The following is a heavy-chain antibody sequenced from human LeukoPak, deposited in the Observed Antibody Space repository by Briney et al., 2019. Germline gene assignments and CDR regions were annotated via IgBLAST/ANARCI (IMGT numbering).Heavy chain of an antibody. J-gene: IGHJ4*02. CDR2: IKQDGSEK. CDR3: ARDWPYSSGWYYLDY. CDR1: GFTFSSYW. V-gene: IGHV3-7*01. D-gene: IGHD6-19*01. Sequence: GGSLRLSCAASGFTFSSYWMSWVRQAPGKGLEWVANIKQDGSEKYYVDSVKGRFTISRDNAKNSLYLQMNSLRAEDTAVYYCARDWPYSSGWYYLDYWGQGTLVTVSS.